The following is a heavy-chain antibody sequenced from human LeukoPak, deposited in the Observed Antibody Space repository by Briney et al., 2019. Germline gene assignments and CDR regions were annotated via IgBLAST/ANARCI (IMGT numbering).Heavy chain of an antibody. CDR3: ARGFAKGSAPD. J-gene: IGHJ4*02. Sequence: SQTLSLTCTVSGGSVSRDFSYWNWIRQPQGKGLEWIASIYQSGIIHYNPSLRSRVTISLDRSKNQISLRLDSMTAADTGLYYCARGFAKGSAPDWGQGTPVAVSS. D-gene: IGHD6-13*01. V-gene: IGHV4-30-2*01. CDR2: IYQSGII. CDR1: GGSVSRDFSY.